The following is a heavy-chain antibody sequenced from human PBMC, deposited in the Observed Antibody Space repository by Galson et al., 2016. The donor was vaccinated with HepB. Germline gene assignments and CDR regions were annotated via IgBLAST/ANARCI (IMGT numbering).Heavy chain of an antibody. CDR3: AKGRFGELPPDN. Sequence: SLRLSCAASGFTFSSYAMSWVRQAPGKGLEWVSAISGGDATTYYAASVKGRFTISRDNFKKTLYLQMNSLRSEDTAVYYCAKGRFGELPPDNWGQGTLVTV. CDR2: ISGGDATT. V-gene: IGHV3-23*01. D-gene: IGHD3-10*01. J-gene: IGHJ4*02. CDR1: GFTFSSYA.